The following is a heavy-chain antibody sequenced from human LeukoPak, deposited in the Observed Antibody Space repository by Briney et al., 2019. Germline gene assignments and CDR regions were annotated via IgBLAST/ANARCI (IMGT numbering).Heavy chain of an antibody. Sequence: GASVKVSCKASGYTFTGYYMHWVRQAPGQGLEWMGGIIPIFGTANYAQKFQGRVTITADESTSTAYMELSSLRSEDTAVYYCARVAPDAFDIWGQGTMVTVSS. CDR1: GYTFTGYY. CDR3: ARVAPDAFDI. J-gene: IGHJ3*02. V-gene: IGHV1-69*13. CDR2: IIPIFGTA.